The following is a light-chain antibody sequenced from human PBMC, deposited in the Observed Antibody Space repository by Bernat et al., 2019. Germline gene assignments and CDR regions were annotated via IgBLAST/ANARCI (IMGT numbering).Light chain of an antibody. CDR3: SSYAGSNNYV. CDR2: EVS. CDR1: SFDVGGYNY. V-gene: IGLV2-8*01. J-gene: IGLJ1*01. Sequence: QSALTQPPSASGSPGQSVTISCTGTSFDVGGYNYVSWYQQHPDKAPKLIISEVSKRPSGVPDRFSGSKSGNPASLTVPGLQAEDEADYYCSSYAGSNNYVFGTGTKVTVL.